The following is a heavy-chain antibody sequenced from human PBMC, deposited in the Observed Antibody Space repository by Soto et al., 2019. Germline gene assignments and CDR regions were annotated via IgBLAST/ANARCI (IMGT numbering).Heavy chain of an antibody. J-gene: IGHJ4*02. V-gene: IGHV3-30*04. CDR3: AKERTITAVTGIAFDY. CDR2: ISYDGSNK. Sequence: VQLGESGGGVVQPGRSLRLSCAASGFIFSRYAMHWVRQAPGKGLEWVSVISYDGSNKYYADSAKGRFTISRDNSNNTLYLQMNSLRPEDTAAYYCAKERTITAVTGIAFDYWGRCALVTVAS. CDR1: GFIFSRYA. D-gene: IGHD6-19*01.